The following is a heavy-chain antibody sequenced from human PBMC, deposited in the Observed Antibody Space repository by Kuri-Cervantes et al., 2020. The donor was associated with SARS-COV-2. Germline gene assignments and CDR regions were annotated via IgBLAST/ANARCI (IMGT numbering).Heavy chain of an antibody. J-gene: IGHJ6*03. CDR3: AKRPNQYGSGSNSYYYMDV. V-gene: IGHV3-23*01. Sequence: GGSLRLTCVTTGFTFTDYGMAWARRAPGKVLEWVSSFNYSGGSTYYAASVRGRFTISRDNSKNMLYLQMNSLRAEDTAVYYCAKRPNQYGSGSNSYYYMDVWGKGSTVTVSS. D-gene: IGHD3-10*01. CDR2: FNYSGGST. CDR1: GFTFTDYG.